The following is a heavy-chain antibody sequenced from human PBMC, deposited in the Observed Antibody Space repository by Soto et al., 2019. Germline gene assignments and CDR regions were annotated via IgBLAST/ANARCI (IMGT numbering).Heavy chain of an antibody. J-gene: IGHJ3*02. CDR3: ARRGSGTFYEGFDI. CDR2: ISAYSGNA. Sequence: QAQLVQSGAEVKKPGASVKVSCKASGFSFTSYGFSWVRQAPGQGLELMGWISAYSGNAKYEEKIQDRVTMTTDTATSTVYMEVRRLRSDDTAVSYCARRGSGTFYEGFDIWGQGTMVTVSS. CDR1: GFSFTSYG. V-gene: IGHV1-18*04. D-gene: IGHD3-16*01.